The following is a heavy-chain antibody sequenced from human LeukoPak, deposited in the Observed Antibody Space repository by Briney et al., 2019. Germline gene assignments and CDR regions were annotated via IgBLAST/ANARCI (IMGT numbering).Heavy chain of an antibody. CDR2: IYSSGST. J-gene: IGHJ4*02. CDR1: GFTFSSYW. V-gene: IGHV3-53*01. CDR3: ASRIATAGSVDY. D-gene: IGHD6-13*01. Sequence: GGSLRLSCAASGFTFSSYWMGWVRQAPGKGLEWVSVIYSSGSTYYADSVKGRFTISRDNSKNTLHLQMNTLRAEDTAVYYCASRIATAGSVDYWGQGTLVTVSS.